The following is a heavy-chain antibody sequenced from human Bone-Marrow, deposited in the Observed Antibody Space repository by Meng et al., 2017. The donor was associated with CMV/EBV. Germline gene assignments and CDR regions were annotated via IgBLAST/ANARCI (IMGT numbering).Heavy chain of an antibody. Sequence: ASVKVSCKASGYTFTGYYMHWVRQDPGQGLEWMGWINPNSGGTTYAQKFQGRVTMTRNTSISTAYMELSRLRSDDTALYYCARRLRLDLGDCYYSGMDVWGQGTTVTVSS. CDR1: GYTFTGYY. CDR2: INPNSGGT. J-gene: IGHJ6*02. V-gene: IGHV1-2*02. D-gene: IGHD1-26*01. CDR3: ARRLRLDLGDCYYSGMDV.